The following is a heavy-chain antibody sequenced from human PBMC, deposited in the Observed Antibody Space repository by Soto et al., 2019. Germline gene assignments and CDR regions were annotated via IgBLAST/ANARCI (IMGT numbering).Heavy chain of an antibody. CDR3: ARSEMTYNWND. D-gene: IGHD1-1*01. Sequence: EVQLLESGGDLVQPGGSLRLACAASGFTFRGDAMSWVRQAPGKGLEWVSSISGSGEMTHYAESVKGRFTISRDNSKNTLYLQMESMRAEDTALYYCARSEMTYNWNDWGQGTLVTFSS. CDR2: ISGSGEMT. V-gene: IGHV3-23*01. CDR1: GFTFRGDA. J-gene: IGHJ4*02.